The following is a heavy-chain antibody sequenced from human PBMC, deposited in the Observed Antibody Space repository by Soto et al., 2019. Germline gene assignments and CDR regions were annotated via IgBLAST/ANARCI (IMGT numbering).Heavy chain of an antibody. CDR1: GFTFDDYA. CDR2: ISWNSNII. J-gene: IGHJ4*02. CDR3: AIGDRDSFCSCGRCSFDY. D-gene: IGHD2-15*01. Sequence: EVQLVESGGGLVQPGRSLRLSCAASGFTFDDYAMHWVRRVPGKGLEWVSSISWNSNIIGYADSVKGRFTISRDNAKNALYLKTVSLRPEGTALYYCAIGDRDSFCSCGRCSFDYWGQGALVTVSS. V-gene: IGHV3-9*01.